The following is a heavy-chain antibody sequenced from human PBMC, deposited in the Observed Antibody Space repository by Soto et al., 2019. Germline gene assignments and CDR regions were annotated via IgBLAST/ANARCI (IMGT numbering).Heavy chain of an antibody. CDR2: ISTNSGDT. CDR1: GYTFTSYG. D-gene: IGHD2-15*01. CDR3: ARGTYFSGGNCYISSNFDY. J-gene: IGHJ4*02. Sequence: ASVKVSCKASGYTFTSYGIIWVRQAPGQGLEWMGRISTNSGDTDYAQKLQGRVTMTTDTSTSTAYMELRSLRSDDTAVYYCARGTYFSGGNCYISSNFDYWGQGTLVTVSS. V-gene: IGHV1-18*01.